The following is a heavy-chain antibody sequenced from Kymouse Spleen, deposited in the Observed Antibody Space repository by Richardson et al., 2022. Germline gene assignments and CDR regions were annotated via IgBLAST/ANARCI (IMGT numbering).Heavy chain of an antibody. CDR2: INHSGST. D-gene: IGHD1-7*01. V-gene: IGHV4-34*01. Sequence: QVQLQQWGAGLLKPSETLSLTCAVYGGSFSGYYWSWIRQPPGKGLEWIGEINHSGSTNYNPSLKSRVTISVDTSKNQFSLKLSSVTAADTAVYYCARWELELRSFDYWGQGTLVTVSS. CDR3: ARWELELRSFDY. CDR1: GGSFSGYY. J-gene: IGHJ4*02.